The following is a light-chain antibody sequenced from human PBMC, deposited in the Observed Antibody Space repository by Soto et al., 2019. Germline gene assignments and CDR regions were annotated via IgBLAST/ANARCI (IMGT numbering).Light chain of an antibody. J-gene: IGLJ1*01. CDR2: DVS. CDR1: SSDVGYYNY. Sequence: QSALTQPASVSGSPGQSITISCTGTSSDVGYYNYVSWYQQHPGKAPKLMLYDVSNRPSGLCNRFSGSKSGNTASLTISGLQAEDEDYYYCSSYTSSSTLFGTGTKLTVL. CDR3: SSYTSSSTL. V-gene: IGLV2-14*01.